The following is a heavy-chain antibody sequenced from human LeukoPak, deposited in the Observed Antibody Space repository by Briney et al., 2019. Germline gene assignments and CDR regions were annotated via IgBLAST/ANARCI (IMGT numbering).Heavy chain of an antibody. D-gene: IGHD5/OR15-5a*01. J-gene: IGHJ4*02. Sequence: GGSLRLSCAASGFTFSSFAMSWVRQAPAKGLEWVSTISGSGAGTYYADSVKGRFTISRDNSKNTLSLQMNSLRAEDTAIYYCAKQIAGSTHDYWGQGTLVTVSS. V-gene: IGHV3-23*01. CDR1: GFTFSSFA. CDR2: ISGSGAGT. CDR3: AKQIAGSTHDY.